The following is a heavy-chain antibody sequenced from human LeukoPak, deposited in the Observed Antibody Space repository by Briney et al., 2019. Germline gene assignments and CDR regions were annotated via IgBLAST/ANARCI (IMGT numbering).Heavy chain of an antibody. J-gene: IGHJ4*02. CDR2: INHSGST. CDR3: ARHDYGGNSGFDY. V-gene: IGHV4-34*01. D-gene: IGHD4-17*01. Sequence: PSETLSLTCAVYGGSFSGYYWSWIRQPPGKGLEWIGEINHSGSTNYNPSLKSRVTISVDTSKNQFSLKLSSVTAADTAVYYCARHDYGGNSGFDYWGQGTLVTVSS. CDR1: GGSFSGYY.